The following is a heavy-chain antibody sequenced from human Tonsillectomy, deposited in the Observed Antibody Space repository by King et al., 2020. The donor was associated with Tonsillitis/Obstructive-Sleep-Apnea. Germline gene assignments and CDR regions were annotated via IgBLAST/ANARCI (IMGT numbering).Heavy chain of an antibody. D-gene: IGHD2-2*01. Sequence: VQLVGSGGGLVQPGGSLRLSCAASGFTFSTYALSWVRQAPGRGLEWVSGISGSGGSKYHADSVKGRFTISRDNSKNTLYLQMNSLRAVDTAVYFCAKARSDKIPAAMGYWGQGTLVTVSS. CDR3: AKARSDKIPAAMGY. V-gene: IGHV3-23*04. CDR2: ISGSGGSK. J-gene: IGHJ4*02. CDR1: GFTFSTYA.